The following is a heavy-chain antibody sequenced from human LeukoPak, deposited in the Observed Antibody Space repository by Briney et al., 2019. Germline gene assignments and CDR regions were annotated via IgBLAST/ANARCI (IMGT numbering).Heavy chain of an antibody. J-gene: IGHJ4*02. CDR3: ARGLSFYSNYDQLDY. CDR2: TNPNSGGT. D-gene: IGHD4-11*01. V-gene: IGHV1-2*02. Sequence: ASVKVSCKASGYSFTGYYMHWVRQAPGQGLEWMGWTNPNSGGTNYAQKFQGRVTMTGDTSISTAYMELSRLRSDDTAVYYCARGLSFYSNYDQLDYWGQGTLVTVSS. CDR1: GYSFTGYY.